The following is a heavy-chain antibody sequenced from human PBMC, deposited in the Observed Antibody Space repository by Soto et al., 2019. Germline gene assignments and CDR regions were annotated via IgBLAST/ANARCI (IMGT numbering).Heavy chain of an antibody. D-gene: IGHD2-21*02. Sequence: SETLSLTCTVSGGSISSSSYYWGWIRQPPRKGLEWIGIIYYSGSTYYNPSLKSRVTISVDTSKNQFSLKLSSVTAADTAVYYCARDLWGYCGADCYPLDVWGQGTTVTVSS. V-gene: IGHV4-39*07. J-gene: IGHJ6*02. CDR3: ARDLWGYCGADCYPLDV. CDR1: GGSISSSSYY. CDR2: IYYSGST.